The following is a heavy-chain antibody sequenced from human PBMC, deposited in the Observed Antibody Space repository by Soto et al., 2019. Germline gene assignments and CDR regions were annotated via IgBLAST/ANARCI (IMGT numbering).Heavy chain of an antibody. D-gene: IGHD3-22*01. CDR3: ARSPVFDDSSGYLDY. CDR1: GFTFSSYA. J-gene: IGHJ4*02. CDR2: ISYDGSNK. Sequence: QVQLVESGGGVVQPGRSLRLSCAASGFTFSSYAMHWVRQAPGKGLEWVAVISYDGSNKYYADSVKGRFTISRDNSKNTLYLQMNSLRAEDTAVYYCARSPVFDDSSGYLDYWGQGTLVTVSS. V-gene: IGHV3-30-3*01.